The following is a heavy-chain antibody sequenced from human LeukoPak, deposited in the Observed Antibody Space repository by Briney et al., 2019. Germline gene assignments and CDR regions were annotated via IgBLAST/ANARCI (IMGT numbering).Heavy chain of an antibody. J-gene: IGHJ4*02. Sequence: SETLSLTCTVSGGSISGYYWNWIRQPPGKGLEWIGYISYSGSTSYNPSLKSRVTISVDTSKNQFSLKLGSVTAADTALYYCASSGYSSGWPEGYWGQGTLVTVSS. CDR2: ISYSGST. CDR1: GGSISGYY. D-gene: IGHD6-19*01. CDR3: ASSGYSSGWPEGY. V-gene: IGHV4-59*08.